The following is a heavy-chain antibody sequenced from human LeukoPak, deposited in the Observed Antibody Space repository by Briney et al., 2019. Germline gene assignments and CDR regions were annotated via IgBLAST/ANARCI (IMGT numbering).Heavy chain of an antibody. J-gene: IGHJ4*02. CDR1: GFTFSSYA. CDR2: ISGSGGTT. Sequence: GGSLRLSCAASGFTFSSYAMSWVRQAPGEGLEWVSAISGSGGTTYYADSVKGRFTISRDNSKNTLYLQMNSLRAEDTAVYYCAKLHSYPYYFDYWGQGTLVTVSS. CDR3: AKLHSYPYYFDY. D-gene: IGHD5-18*01. V-gene: IGHV3-23*01.